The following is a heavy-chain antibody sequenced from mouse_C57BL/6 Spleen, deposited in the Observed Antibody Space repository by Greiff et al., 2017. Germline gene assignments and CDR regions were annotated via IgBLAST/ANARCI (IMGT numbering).Heavy chain of an antibody. CDR2: INPNNGGT. V-gene: IGHV1-22*01. Sequence: VQLQQSGPELVKPGASVKMSCKASGYTFTDYNMHWVKQSHGKSLEWIGYINPNNGGTSYNQKFKGKATLTVNKSSSTAYMELRSLTSEDSAVYYCAIRVPYYYGSSSYAMDYWGQGTSVTVSS. CDR3: AIRVPYYYGSSSYAMDY. D-gene: IGHD1-1*01. J-gene: IGHJ4*01. CDR1: GYTFTDYN.